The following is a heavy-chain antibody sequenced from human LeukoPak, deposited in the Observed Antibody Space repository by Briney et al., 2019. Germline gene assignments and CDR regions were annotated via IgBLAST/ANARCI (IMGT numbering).Heavy chain of an antibody. CDR3: ASGNSFDY. CDR1: GGTFSSYA. V-gene: IGHV1-2*02. CDR2: INPNSGGT. Sequence: ASVTVSFKASGGTFSSYAISWVRQAPGQGLEWMGWINPNSGGTNYAQKFQGRVTMTRDTSISTAYMELSRLRSDDTAVYYCASGNSFDYWGQGTLVTVSS. D-gene: IGHD4-23*01. J-gene: IGHJ4*02.